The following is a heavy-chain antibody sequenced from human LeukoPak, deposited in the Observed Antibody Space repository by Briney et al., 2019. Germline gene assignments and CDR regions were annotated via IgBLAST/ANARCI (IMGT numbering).Heavy chain of an antibody. Sequence: PGGSPRLSCAASGFTFSSYSMNWVRQAPGKGLEWVSSISSTSTYIYYADSVKGRFTISRDNAKNSLYLQMNSLRAEDTAVYYCARAKRQQLVLGNWFDPWGQGTLVTVSS. CDR2: ISSTSTYI. CDR3: ARAKRQQLVLGNWFDP. J-gene: IGHJ5*02. V-gene: IGHV3-21*01. D-gene: IGHD6-13*01. CDR1: GFTFSSYS.